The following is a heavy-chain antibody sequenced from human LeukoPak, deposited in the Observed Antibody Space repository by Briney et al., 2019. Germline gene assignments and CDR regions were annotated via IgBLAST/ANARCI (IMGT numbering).Heavy chain of an antibody. CDR2: IYPGDSDT. CDR3: ARLVTELNYGMDA. CDR1: GYSFASYW. J-gene: IGHJ6*02. Sequence: GESLKISCKGAGYSFASYWIGWVRQMPGKGLEWMGIIYPGDSDTRYSPSFQGQVTISADKSISTAYLQWSSLTASDTAMYYCARLVTELNYGMDAWGQGTTVTVSS. D-gene: IGHD1-14*01. V-gene: IGHV5-51*01.